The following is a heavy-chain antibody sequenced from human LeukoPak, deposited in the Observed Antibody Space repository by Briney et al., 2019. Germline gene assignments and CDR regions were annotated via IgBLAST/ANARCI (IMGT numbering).Heavy chain of an antibody. Sequence: PGGSLSLSCAASGFTFSNAWMSWVRQAPGKGLEWVGRIKSKTDGGATDYAAPVKGRFTISRDDSKNTLYLQMNSLKTEDTAVYYCTTAVGVTGFDYWGQGTLVTVSS. CDR3: TTAVGVTGFDY. V-gene: IGHV3-15*01. J-gene: IGHJ4*02. CDR2: IKSKTDGGAT. D-gene: IGHD1-14*01. CDR1: GFTFSNAW.